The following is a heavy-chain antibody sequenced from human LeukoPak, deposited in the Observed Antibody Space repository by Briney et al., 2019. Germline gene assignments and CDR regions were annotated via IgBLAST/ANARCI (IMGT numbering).Heavy chain of an antibody. Sequence: ASVKVSCKASGYTFTSYDINWVRQATGQGLEGMGWMNPNSGNTGYAQKFQGRVTMTRNTSISTAYMELSSLRSEDTAVYHCARIRDSSSWYLYYYYMDVWGKGTTVTVSS. CDR3: ARIRDSSSWYLYYYYMDV. CDR2: MNPNSGNT. V-gene: IGHV1-8*01. J-gene: IGHJ6*03. D-gene: IGHD6-13*01. CDR1: GYTFTSYD.